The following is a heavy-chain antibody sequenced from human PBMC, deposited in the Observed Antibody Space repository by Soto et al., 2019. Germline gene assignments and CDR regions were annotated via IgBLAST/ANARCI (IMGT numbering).Heavy chain of an antibody. Sequence: PSETLSLTCTVSGGSISSSSYYWGWIRQPPGKGLEWIGSIYYSGSTYYNPSLKSRVTISVDTSKNQFSLKLSSVTAADTAVYYCARQDYYGSGSYSPPNNWFDPWGQGTLV. CDR1: GGSISSSSYY. CDR2: IYYSGST. J-gene: IGHJ5*02. V-gene: IGHV4-39*01. CDR3: ARQDYYGSGSYSPPNNWFDP. D-gene: IGHD3-10*01.